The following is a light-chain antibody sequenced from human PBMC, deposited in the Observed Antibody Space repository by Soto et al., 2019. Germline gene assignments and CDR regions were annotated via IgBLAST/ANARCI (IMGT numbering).Light chain of an antibody. Sequence: QSVLTQPPSASGSPGQSVTISCTGTSSDFGGYNYVSWYQQHPGKAPKLMIYEVSKRPSGVPDRFSGSKSGNTASLTVSGLQAEDEADYYCSSYAGSNILYVFGTGTKVTV. CDR1: SSDFGGYNY. J-gene: IGLJ1*01. CDR2: EVS. V-gene: IGLV2-8*01. CDR3: SSYAGSNILYV.